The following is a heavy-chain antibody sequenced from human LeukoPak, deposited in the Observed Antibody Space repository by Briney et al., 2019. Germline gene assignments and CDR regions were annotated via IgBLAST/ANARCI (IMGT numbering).Heavy chain of an antibody. J-gene: IGHJ6*02. Sequence: SVKVSCKASGGTFSSYAISWVRQAPGQGLEWMGGIIPIFGTANYAQKFQGRVTITADESTSTAYMELSSLRSEDTAVYYCARTSRSVLMVYAIPSYYYGMDVWGQGTSVTVSS. CDR1: GGTFSSYA. D-gene: IGHD2-8*01. CDR3: ARTSRSVLMVYAIPSYYYGMDV. V-gene: IGHV1-69*13. CDR2: IIPIFGTA.